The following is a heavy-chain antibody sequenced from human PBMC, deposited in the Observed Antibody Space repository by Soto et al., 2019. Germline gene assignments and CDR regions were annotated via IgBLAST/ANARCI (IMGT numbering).Heavy chain of an antibody. CDR2: IYYSGST. J-gene: IGHJ5*02. Sequence: SETLSLTCTVSGGSVSSGSYYWSWIRQPPGKGLEWIGYIYYSGSTNYNPSLKSRVTISVDTSKNQFSLKLSSVTAADTAVYYCARGPVVVTAKNWSDPWGQGTLVTVSS. CDR1: GGSVSSGSYY. D-gene: IGHD2-21*02. V-gene: IGHV4-61*01. CDR3: ARGPVVVTAKNWSDP.